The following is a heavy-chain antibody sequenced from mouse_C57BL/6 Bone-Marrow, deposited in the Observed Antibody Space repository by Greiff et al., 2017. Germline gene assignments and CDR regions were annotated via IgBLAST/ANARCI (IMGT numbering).Heavy chain of an antibody. J-gene: IGHJ4*01. Sequence: QVQLQQPGAELVMPGASVKLSCKASGYTFTSYWMHWVKQRPGQGLEWIGEIDPSDSYTNYNQKFKGKSTLTVAKSSSTAYMQLSSLTSEDSAVYYYARTARDYAMDNWGQGTSVTVSS. V-gene: IGHV1-69*01. CDR3: ARTARDYAMDN. CDR1: GYTFTSYW. D-gene: IGHD3-1*01. CDR2: IDPSDSYT.